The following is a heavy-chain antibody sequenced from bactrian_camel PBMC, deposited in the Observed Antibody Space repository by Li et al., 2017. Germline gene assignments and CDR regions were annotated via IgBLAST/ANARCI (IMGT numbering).Heavy chain of an antibody. V-gene: IGHV3S25*01. Sequence: VQLVESGGDLVQPGGSLTLSCTASGFTFSGYWMYWVRQTPAKGLEWVSGVASNGGSTEYADSIVGRFTISRDNAKNAVYLQMNSLKPEDTAMYYCVTPTPPATSGFGYWGQGTQVTVS. J-gene: IGHJ6*01. CDR3: VTPTPPATSGFGY. D-gene: IGHD2*01. CDR2: VASNGGST. CDR1: GFTFSGYW.